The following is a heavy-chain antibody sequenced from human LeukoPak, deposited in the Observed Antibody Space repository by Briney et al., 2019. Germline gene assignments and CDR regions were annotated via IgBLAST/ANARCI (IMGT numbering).Heavy chain of an antibody. Sequence: GGSLRLSCAASGFTFSDYYMSWIRQAPGKGLEWVSYISSSGNNIYYADSVKGRFTISRDNAKNSLYLQMNSLRAEDTAVYFCARDWAGGPHDYWGQGTLVTVSS. J-gene: IGHJ4*02. CDR1: GFTFSDYY. V-gene: IGHV3-11*04. D-gene: IGHD3-10*01. CDR2: ISSSGNNI. CDR3: ARDWAGGPHDY.